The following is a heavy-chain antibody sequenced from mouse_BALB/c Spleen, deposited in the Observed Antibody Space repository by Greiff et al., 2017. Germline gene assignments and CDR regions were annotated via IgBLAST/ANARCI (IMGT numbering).Heavy chain of an antibody. CDR3: ARGSTTDDGYAMDY. CDR2: IDPSDSET. J-gene: IGHJ4*01. CDR1: GYTFTSYW. Sequence: QVQLQQPGAELVKPGAPVKLSCKASGYTFTSYWMNWVKQRPGRGLEWIGRIDPSDSETHYNQKFKDKATLTVDKSSSTAYIQLSSLTSEDSAVYYCARGSTTDDGYAMDYWGQGTSVTVSS. D-gene: IGHD1-1*01. V-gene: IGHV1-69*02.